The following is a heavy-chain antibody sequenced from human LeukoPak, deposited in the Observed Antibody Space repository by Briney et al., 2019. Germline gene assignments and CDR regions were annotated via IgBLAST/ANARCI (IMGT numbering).Heavy chain of an antibody. V-gene: IGHV4-34*01. CDR3: ARGGRAVYKRRFDP. J-gene: IGHJ5*02. CDR1: GGSFSGYY. D-gene: IGHD1-1*01. CDR2: INHSGST. Sequence: KSSETLSLTCAVYGGSFSGYYWSWIRQPPGKGLEWIGEINHSGSTNYNPSLKSRVTISVDTSKNQFSLKLSSVTAADTAVYYCARGGRAVYKRRFDPWGQGTLVTVSS.